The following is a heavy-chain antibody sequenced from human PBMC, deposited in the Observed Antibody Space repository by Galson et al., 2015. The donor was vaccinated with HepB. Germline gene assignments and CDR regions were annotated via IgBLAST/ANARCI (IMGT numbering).Heavy chain of an antibody. V-gene: IGHV3-23*01. CDR3: AKDRRTGTTPPDGFDI. J-gene: IGHJ3*02. Sequence: LRLSCAASGFTFSSYAMSWVRQVPAKGLEWVSSISGSDGSTNYTDYAKGRITISRDDSKSNLYLQMNSLRAEDTAVYYCAKDRRTGTTPPDGFDIWGQGTMVTVSS. CDR1: GFTFSSYA. CDR2: ISGSDGST. D-gene: IGHD1-1*01.